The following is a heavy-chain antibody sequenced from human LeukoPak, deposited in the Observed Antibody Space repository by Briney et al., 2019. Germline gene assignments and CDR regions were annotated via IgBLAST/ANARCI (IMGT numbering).Heavy chain of an antibody. V-gene: IGHV3-7*01. Sequence: PGGSLRLSCAASGFTFSNYWMAWVRQAPGKGLEWVASIKSDGSAKYYVDSVKGRFTISRDNAKNSLFLQMNSLRVEDMAVYYCARDPGGGSCLWGQGTLVTVSS. CDR2: IKSDGSAK. CDR1: GFTFSNYW. J-gene: IGHJ4*02. D-gene: IGHD2-15*01. CDR3: ARDPGGGSCL.